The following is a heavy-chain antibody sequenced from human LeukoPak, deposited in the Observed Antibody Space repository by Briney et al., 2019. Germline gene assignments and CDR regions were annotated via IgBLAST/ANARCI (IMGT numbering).Heavy chain of an antibody. D-gene: IGHD2-15*01. CDR2: ISAYNGNT. CDR1: GYTFTSYG. V-gene: IGHV1-18*01. J-gene: IGHJ3*02. Sequence: ASVKVSSKASGYTFTSYGISWVRQAPGEGLERMGWISAYNGNTNYAQKLQGRVTITTDTSTSTAYMELRSLRSDDTAVYYCAREMGCSGGSCYAAFDIWGQGTMVTVSS. CDR3: AREMGCSGGSCYAAFDI.